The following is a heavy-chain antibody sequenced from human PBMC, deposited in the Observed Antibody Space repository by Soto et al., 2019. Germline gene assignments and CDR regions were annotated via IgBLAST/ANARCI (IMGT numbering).Heavy chain of an antibody. CDR2: ISSSSSYI. CDR3: ARGSSAMGSPFAY. D-gene: IGHD5-18*01. Sequence: PGGSLRLSCAASGFTFSSYWMHWVRQAPGKGLMWVSSISSSSSYIYYADSVKGRFTISRDNAKNSLYLQMNSLRAEDTAVYYCARGSSAMGSPFAYWGQGTLVTVSS. V-gene: IGHV3-21*01. J-gene: IGHJ4*02. CDR1: GFTFSSYW.